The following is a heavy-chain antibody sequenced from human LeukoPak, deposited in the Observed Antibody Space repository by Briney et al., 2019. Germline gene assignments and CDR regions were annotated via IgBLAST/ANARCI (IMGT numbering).Heavy chain of an antibody. CDR2: IYHSGST. V-gene: IGHV4-4*02. D-gene: IGHD3-22*01. CDR1: GGSISSSNW. CDR3: ERAGYYYDSSGYYNDY. Sequence: SETLSLTCAVSGGSISSSNWWSWIRQPPGKGLEWIGEIYHSGSTNYNPSLKSRVTISVDKSKNQFSLKLSSMTAADTAVYYCERAGYYYDSSGYYNDYWGQGTLVSVSS. J-gene: IGHJ4*02.